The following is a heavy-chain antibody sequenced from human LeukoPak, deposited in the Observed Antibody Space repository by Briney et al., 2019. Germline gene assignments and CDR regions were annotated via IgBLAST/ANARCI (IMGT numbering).Heavy chain of an antibody. CDR2: INPDSGGT. CDR1: GYTFTGYY. CDR3: ARDLGVVAAVADENWFDP. J-gene: IGHJ5*02. D-gene: IGHD2-15*01. V-gene: IGHV1-2*02. Sequence: ASVKVSCKASGYTFTGYYMHWVRQAPGQGLEWMGWINPDSGGTNYAQKFQGRVTMTRDTSISTAYMELSRLRSDDMAVYYCARDLGVVAAVADENWFDPWGQGTLVTVSS.